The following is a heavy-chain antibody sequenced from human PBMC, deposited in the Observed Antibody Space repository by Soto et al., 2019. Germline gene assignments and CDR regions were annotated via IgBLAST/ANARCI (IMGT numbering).Heavy chain of an antibody. V-gene: IGHV1-58*02. CDR2: IVVGSGNT. CDR1: GFPFTSFT. D-gene: IGHD3-22*01. Sequence: SVKVSCKASGFPFTSFTMQWVRQARGQRLEWIGWIVVGSGNTKYAQRFQERVTITRDMSTSTAYMELSSLRSEETAVYYCAAGNYYDSRGYSNDYWGQGTLVTV. CDR3: AAGNYYDSRGYSNDY. J-gene: IGHJ4*02.